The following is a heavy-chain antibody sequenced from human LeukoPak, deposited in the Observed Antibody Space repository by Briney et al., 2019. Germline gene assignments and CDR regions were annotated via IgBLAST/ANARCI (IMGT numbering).Heavy chain of an antibody. J-gene: IGHJ3*02. D-gene: IGHD3-10*01. Sequence: SGGSLRLSCAASGFTFNSYEMHWVRQAPGKGLEWVSYISSSGTTIYYADSVKGRFTISRDNAKNPLYLQMNSLRAEDTAIYYCARESDDSGDAFDIWGQGTMVTVSS. CDR3: ARESDDSGDAFDI. CDR2: ISSSGTTI. CDR1: GFTFNSYE. V-gene: IGHV3-48*03.